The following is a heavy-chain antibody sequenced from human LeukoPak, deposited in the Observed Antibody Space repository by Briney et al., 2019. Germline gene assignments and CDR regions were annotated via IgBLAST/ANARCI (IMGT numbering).Heavy chain of an antibody. Sequence: GASVKVSCKASGYTFTAYYIHWVRQAPGQGLEWMGWINPNSGGTNSAQEFQGRVTMTRDTSISTAYMELSRLTSDDTAVYFCARVKAYGGAGDFDYWGPGTVVTVSS. J-gene: IGHJ4*02. D-gene: IGHD3-10*01. CDR1: GYTFTAYY. V-gene: IGHV1-2*02. CDR2: INPNSGGT. CDR3: ARVKAYGGAGDFDY.